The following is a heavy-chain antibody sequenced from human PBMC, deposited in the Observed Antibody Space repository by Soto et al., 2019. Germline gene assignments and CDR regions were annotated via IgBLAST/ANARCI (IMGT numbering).Heavy chain of an antibody. V-gene: IGHV4-34*01. CDR1: DGSFSGYY. Sequence: QVQLQQWGAGLLKPSETLSLTCAVYDGSFSGYYWSWIRQSPGKGLEWIGEMNHSGSTNYNPSLKSRVTISVDTSKNQFSLKLSSVTAADTAVYYCARGYCSSTSCPFDYWGQGTLVTVSS. CDR3: ARGYCSSTSCPFDY. D-gene: IGHD2-2*01. CDR2: MNHSGST. J-gene: IGHJ4*02.